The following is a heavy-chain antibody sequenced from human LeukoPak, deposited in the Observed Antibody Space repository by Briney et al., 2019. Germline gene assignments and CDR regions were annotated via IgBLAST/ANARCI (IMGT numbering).Heavy chain of an antibody. D-gene: IGHD2-2*01. CDR2: ISYDGSNK. Sequence: GRSLRLSCAASGFTFSSYAMHWVRQAPGKGLEWVAVISYDGSNKYYADSVKGRFTISRDNSKNTLYLQMNSLRAEDTAVYYCARDRVVVPAAITRDAFDIWGQGTMVTVSS. CDR1: GFTFSSYA. CDR3: ARDRVVVPAAITRDAFDI. J-gene: IGHJ3*02. V-gene: IGHV3-30-3*01.